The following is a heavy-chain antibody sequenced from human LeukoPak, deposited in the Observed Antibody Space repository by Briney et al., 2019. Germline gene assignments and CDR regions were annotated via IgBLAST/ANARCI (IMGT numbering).Heavy chain of an antibody. CDR1: GGSISSGGYY. CDR3: ARDHEPGSGSYYDAFDI. V-gene: IGHV4-30-2*01. CDR2: IYHSGST. Sequence: SRTLSLTCTVSGGSISSGGYYWSWIRQPPGKGLEWIGYIYHSGSTYYNPSLKSRVTISVDRSKNQFSLKLSSVTAADTAVYYCARDHEPGSGSYYDAFDIWGQGTMVTVSS. D-gene: IGHD3-10*01. J-gene: IGHJ3*02.